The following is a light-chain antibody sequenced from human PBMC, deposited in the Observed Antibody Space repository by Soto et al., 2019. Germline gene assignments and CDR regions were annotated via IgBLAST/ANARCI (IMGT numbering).Light chain of an antibody. V-gene: IGKV1-39*01. CDR2: EAS. Sequence: DIQMTQSPSSLSASVGDRVTITCRASQSISSHLNWYQQKPGKAPQLLIYEASSLQGGVPSRFSGSGFGTDFTLTISRLQADDFAIYYCQQRYSMPLTCGPG. CDR3: QQRYSMPLT. J-gene: IGKJ3*01. CDR1: QSISSH.